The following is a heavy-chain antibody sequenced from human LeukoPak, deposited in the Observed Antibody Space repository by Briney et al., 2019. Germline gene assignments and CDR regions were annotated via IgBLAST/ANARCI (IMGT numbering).Heavy chain of an antibody. CDR1: GFTFSSYE. CDR2: ISSSGSTI. J-gene: IGHJ4*02. D-gene: IGHD3-10*01. V-gene: IGHV3-48*03. CDR3: ARVPSGSYGLYYFDY. Sequence: GGSLRLSCAASGFTFSSYEMNWVRQAPGKGLEWVSYISSSGSTIYYADSVKGRFTISRDNAKNSLYLQMNSLRAEHTAVYYCARVPSGSYGLYYFDYWGQGTLVTVSS.